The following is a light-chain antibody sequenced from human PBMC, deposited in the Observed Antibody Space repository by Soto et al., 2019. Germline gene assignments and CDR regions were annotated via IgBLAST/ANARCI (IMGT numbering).Light chain of an antibody. CDR2: FAS. J-gene: IGKJ4*01. CDR3: QKYASDPPT. Sequence: DIRMTQSPSSLSASVGDRITITCRASQDIGNYVAWYHQTPAKPPSLLIYFASTLQSGVPSRFTGSGSGTDFTLTINSLQPEDVGTYYCQKYASDPPTFGGGTKVEIK. V-gene: IGKV1-27*01. CDR1: QDIGNY.